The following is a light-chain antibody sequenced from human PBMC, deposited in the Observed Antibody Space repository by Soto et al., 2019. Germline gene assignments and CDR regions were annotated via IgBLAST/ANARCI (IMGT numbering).Light chain of an antibody. CDR2: GAS. CDR1: QRIVNH. CDR3: QQRHMWPIT. Sequence: EIVMTQSPATLSVSPGERATLSCRASQRIVNHLSWYQQKPGQAPRLLIHGASNRATGIPARFSGSGSGTDFTLTISSLEPEDSAVYYCQQRHMWPITFGQGTRLAIK. J-gene: IGKJ5*01. V-gene: IGKV3-11*01.